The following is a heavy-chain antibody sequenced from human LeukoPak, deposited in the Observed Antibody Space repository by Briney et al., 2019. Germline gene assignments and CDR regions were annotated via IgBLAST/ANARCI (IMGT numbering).Heavy chain of an antibody. D-gene: IGHD6-13*01. J-gene: IGHJ4*02. CDR2: INPNSGGT. Sequence: ASVKVSCKASGYTFTGYYMHWVRQAPGQGLEWVGWINPNSGGTNYAQKFQGRVTMTRDTSISTAYMELSRLRSDDTAVYYCARGQQLVRGFDYWGQGTLVTVSS. CDR1: GYTFTGYY. CDR3: ARGQQLVRGFDY. V-gene: IGHV1-2*02.